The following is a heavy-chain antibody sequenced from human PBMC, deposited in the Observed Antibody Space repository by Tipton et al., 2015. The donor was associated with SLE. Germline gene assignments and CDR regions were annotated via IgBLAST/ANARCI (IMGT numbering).Heavy chain of an antibody. Sequence: TLSLTCTVSGYSINNGFYWGWIRQPPGKGLEWIGIIYRSGTTYYNPSLKSRVTISVDTSKNQFSLKLSSVTAADTAVYYCARDRRPTGPRVYYYYYYMDVWGKGTTVTVSS. V-gene: IGHV4-38-2*02. D-gene: IGHD3-10*01. CDR1: GYSINNGFY. J-gene: IGHJ6*03. CDR2: IYRSGTT. CDR3: ARDRRPTGPRVYYYYYYMDV.